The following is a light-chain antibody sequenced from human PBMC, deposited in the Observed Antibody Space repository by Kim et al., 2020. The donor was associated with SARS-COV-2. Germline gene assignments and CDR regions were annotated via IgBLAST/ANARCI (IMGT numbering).Light chain of an antibody. J-gene: IGKJ1*01. CDR3: QSYNSAPWT. V-gene: IGKV1-27*01. CDR2: AAS. CDR1: QDISNY. Sequence: GDRVTITCRASQDISNYLAWFQHKPGTAPKLLIYAASALHSEVPSRFSGSGSGTDFTLTSSSLQPEDVATFYCQSYNSAPWTFGRGTKVDIK.